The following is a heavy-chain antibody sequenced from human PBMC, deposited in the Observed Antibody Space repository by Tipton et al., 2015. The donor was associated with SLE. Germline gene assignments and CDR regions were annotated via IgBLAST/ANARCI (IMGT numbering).Heavy chain of an antibody. CDR1: GVTFNTYA. CDR3: ATGEDIVALPGAMDD. D-gene: IGHD2-2*01. CDR2: ISGSGGST. V-gene: IGHV3-23*01. J-gene: IGHJ4*02. Sequence: SLRLSCAASGVTFNTYAMTWVRQAPGKGLEWVSSISGSGGSTFHADSVKGRFIISRDNSKNTVYLQMNSLRVEDTGVYFCATGEDIVALPGAMDDWGQGTLVTVSS.